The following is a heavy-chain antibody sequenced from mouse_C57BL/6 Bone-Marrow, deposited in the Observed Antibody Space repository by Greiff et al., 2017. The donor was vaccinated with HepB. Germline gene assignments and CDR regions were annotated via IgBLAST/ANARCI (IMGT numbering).Heavy chain of an antibody. CDR2: ISSGGSYT. D-gene: IGHD1-1*01. Sequence: EVKLVESGGDLVKPGGSLKLSCAASGFTFSSYGMSWVRQTPDKRLEWVATISSGGSYTYYPDSVKGRFTISRDNAKNTLYLQMSSLKSEDTAMYYCARPEYYGSLYAMDYWGQGTSVTVSS. CDR3: ARPEYYGSLYAMDY. CDR1: GFTFSSYG. V-gene: IGHV5-6*02. J-gene: IGHJ4*01.